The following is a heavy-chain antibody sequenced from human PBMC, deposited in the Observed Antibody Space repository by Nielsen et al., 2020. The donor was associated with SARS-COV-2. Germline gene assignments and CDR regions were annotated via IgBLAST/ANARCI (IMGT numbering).Heavy chain of an antibody. Sequence: GGSLRLSCAASGFSVSCNYMNWVRQAPGKGLEWVSVIYSGGSTGYADSAKGRFTISRENAKNSLYLQMNSLRAGDTAVYYCARSGHYYYYMDVWGKGTTVTVSS. CDR2: IYSGGST. D-gene: IGHD6-25*01. V-gene: IGHV3-53*01. CDR3: ARSGHYYYYMDV. CDR1: GFSVSCNY. J-gene: IGHJ6*03.